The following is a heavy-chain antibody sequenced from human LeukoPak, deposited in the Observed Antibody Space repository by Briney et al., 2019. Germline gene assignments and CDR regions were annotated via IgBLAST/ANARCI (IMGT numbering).Heavy chain of an antibody. CDR2: INPNSGGT. V-gene: IGHV1-2*02. CDR1: GYTLTGYY. D-gene: IGHD3-10*01. Sequence: ASVKVSCKASGYTLTGYYMHWVRQAPGQGLEWMGWINPNSGGTNYAQKFQGRVTMTRDTSISTAYMELSRLRSDDTAVYYCARVLWFGELFDYWGQGTLVTVSS. J-gene: IGHJ4*02. CDR3: ARVLWFGELFDY.